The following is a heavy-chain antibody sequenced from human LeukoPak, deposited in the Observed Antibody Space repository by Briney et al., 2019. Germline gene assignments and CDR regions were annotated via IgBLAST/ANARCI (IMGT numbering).Heavy chain of an antibody. J-gene: IGHJ4*02. V-gene: IGHV3-30*03. Sequence: GRSLRLSCAGSGFTFSNYGMHWVRQAPGKGLEWVAVISYDGSNKYYADSVKGRFTISRDNSKNTLYLQMNSLRAEDTAVYYCARGRGYSYGLDYWGQGTLVTVSS. CDR1: GFTFSNYG. CDR2: ISYDGSNK. CDR3: ARGRGYSYGLDY. D-gene: IGHD5-18*01.